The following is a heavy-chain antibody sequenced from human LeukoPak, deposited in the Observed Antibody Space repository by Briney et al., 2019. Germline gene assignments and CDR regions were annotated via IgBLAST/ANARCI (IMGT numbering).Heavy chain of an antibody. CDR3: AREGITGDQFDY. CDR1: GYTFTSYY. CDR2: INPSGGST. Sequence: ASVKVSCKASGYTFTSYYMHWVRQAPGQGLEWMGIINPSGGSTSYAQKFQGRDTMTRDTSTSTVYMELSSLRSEDTAVYYCAREGITGDQFDYWGQGTLVTVSS. J-gene: IGHJ4*02. D-gene: IGHD1-20*01. V-gene: IGHV1-46*01.